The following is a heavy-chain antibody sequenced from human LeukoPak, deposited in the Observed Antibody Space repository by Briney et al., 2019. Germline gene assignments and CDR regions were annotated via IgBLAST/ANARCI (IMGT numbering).Heavy chain of an antibody. D-gene: IGHD3-10*01. J-gene: IGHJ4*02. CDR1: GGSIGSYY. Sequence: SETLSLTCTVSGGSIGSYYWSWIRQPAGKGLEWIGRIYTSGSTNYNPSLKSRVTMSVDTSKNQFSLKLSSVTAADTAVYYCASLENYYGSGSYPTSFDYWGQGTLVTVSS. V-gene: IGHV4-4*07. CDR3: ASLENYYGSGSYPTSFDY. CDR2: IYTSGST.